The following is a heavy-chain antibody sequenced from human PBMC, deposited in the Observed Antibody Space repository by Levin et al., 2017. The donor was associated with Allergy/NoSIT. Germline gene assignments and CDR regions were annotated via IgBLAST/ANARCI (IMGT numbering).Heavy chain of an antibody. V-gene: IGHV3-30-3*01. CDR3: ARTGPLDAFDI. CDR1: GFTFSSYA. J-gene: IGHJ3*02. Sequence: GGSLRLSCAASGFTFSSYAMHWVRQAPGKGLEWVAVISYDGSNKYYADSVKGRFTISRDNSKNTLYLQMNSLRAEDTAVYYCARTGPLDAFDIWGQGTMVTVSS. CDR2: ISYDGSNK.